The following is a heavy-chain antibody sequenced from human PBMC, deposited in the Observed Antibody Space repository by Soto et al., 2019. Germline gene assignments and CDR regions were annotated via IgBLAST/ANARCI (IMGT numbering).Heavy chain of an antibody. V-gene: IGHV4-34*01. CDR2: INHSGST. CDR3: ARGVNVWGSYRSDASDI. Sequence: SETLSLTCAVYGGSFSGYYWSWIRQPPGKGLEWIGEINHSGSTNYNPSLKSRVTISVDTSKNQFSLKLSSVTAADTAVYYCARGVNVWGSYRSDASDIWGQGTMVTVSS. D-gene: IGHD3-16*02. CDR1: GGSFSGYY. J-gene: IGHJ3*02.